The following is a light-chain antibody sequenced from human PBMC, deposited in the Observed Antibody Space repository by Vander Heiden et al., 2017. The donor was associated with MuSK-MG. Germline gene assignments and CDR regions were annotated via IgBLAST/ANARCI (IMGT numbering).Light chain of an antibody. CDR1: SSDVGAYNY. J-gene: IGLJ2*01. CDR3: SSYTNRNFHVV. V-gene: IGLV2-14*03. CDR2: DVS. Sequence: QSALTPPASVSGSPGQSITISCTGISSDVGAYNYVSWYQQHPGKAPQLMIYDVSNRPSGVSDRFSGSKSGNTASLTISGLQAEDEADYYCSSYTNRNFHVVFGGGTKLTVL.